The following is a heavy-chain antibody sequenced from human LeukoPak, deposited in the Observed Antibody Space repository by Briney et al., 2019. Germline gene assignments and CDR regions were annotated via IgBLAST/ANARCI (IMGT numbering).Heavy chain of an antibody. Sequence: PSENLSLTCSVFGHSVNSNCYWGWIRQPPGKELEWIGRIYTSGSTNYNPSLKSRVTMSVDTSKNQFSLKLSSVTAADTAVYYCARQSAIFALHYYYMDVWGKGTTVTVSS. V-gene: IGHV4-4*07. J-gene: IGHJ6*03. CDR1: GHSVNSNCY. D-gene: IGHD3-3*01. CDR2: IYTSGST. CDR3: ARQSAIFALHYYYMDV.